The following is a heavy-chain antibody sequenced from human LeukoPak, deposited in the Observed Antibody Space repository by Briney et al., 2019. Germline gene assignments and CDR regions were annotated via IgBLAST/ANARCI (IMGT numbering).Heavy chain of an antibody. V-gene: IGHV3-7*05. CDR2: IKQDGSAK. Sequence: GGSLRLSCAASGFTLSTYWMSWVRQAPGKGLEWVANIKQDGSAKFFVDSVKGRFTISRDNAKNSLYLQMNSLRAEDTAVYYCARVKSDTAVDDYWGQGTLVTVSS. CDR1: GFTLSTYW. D-gene: IGHD5-18*01. CDR3: ARVKSDTAVDDY. J-gene: IGHJ4*02.